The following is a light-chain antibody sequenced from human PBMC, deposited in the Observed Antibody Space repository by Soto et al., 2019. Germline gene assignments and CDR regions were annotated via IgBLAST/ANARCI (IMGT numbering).Light chain of an antibody. J-gene: IGKJ4*01. V-gene: IGKV1-17*03. CDR3: LQHDSYPLT. Sequence: DIPMTQSPSAMSASVVDRVTITCRASQGIVKYFSLFQQKPGKAPTSLIYEASSSQSGVPSRFSGSGSGTEFTLTISSPQPEDSATYYCLQHDSYPLTFGGGTKVEIK. CDR2: EAS. CDR1: QGIVKY.